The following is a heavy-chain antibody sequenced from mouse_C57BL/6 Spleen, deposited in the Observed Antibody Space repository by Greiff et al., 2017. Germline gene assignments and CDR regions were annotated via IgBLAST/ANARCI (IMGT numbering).Heavy chain of an antibody. CDR2: IDPSDSYT. J-gene: IGHJ2*01. CDR1: GYTFTSYW. D-gene: IGHD1-1*01. Sequence: QVQLKQPGAELVMPGASVKLSCKASGYTFTSYWMHWVKQRPGQGLEWIGEIDPSDSYTNYNQKFKGKSTLTVDKSSSTAYMQLSSLTSEDSAVYYCARHHYYGSSYFDYWGQGTTLTVSS. CDR3: ARHHYYGSSYFDY. V-gene: IGHV1-69*01.